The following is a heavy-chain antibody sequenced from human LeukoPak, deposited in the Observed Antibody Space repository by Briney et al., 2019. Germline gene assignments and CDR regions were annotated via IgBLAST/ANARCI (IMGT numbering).Heavy chain of an antibody. CDR2: ISYDGSDK. V-gene: IGHV3-30*04. D-gene: IGHD4-17*01. CDR3: ASPNYGSHWGYFDY. J-gene: IGHJ4*02. Sequence: GGSLRLSCAASGFTFSTYAMHWVRQAPGKGLEWVAVISYDGSDKYYADSVRGRFTIFRDNSKSTLYLQMNTLRAEDTAVYYCASPNYGSHWGYFDYWGQGTLVTVSS. CDR1: GFTFSTYA.